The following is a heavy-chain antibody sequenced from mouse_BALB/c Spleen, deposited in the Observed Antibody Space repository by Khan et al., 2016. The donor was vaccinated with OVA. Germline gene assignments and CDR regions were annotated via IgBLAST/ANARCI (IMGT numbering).Heavy chain of an antibody. CDR2: IDPFNGGT. CDR1: AYSFTSYY. J-gene: IGHJ4*01. V-gene: IGHV1S135*01. CDR3: ARRTLDD. Sequence: VQLQQSGPELMKPGASVNISCKASAYSFTSYYMHWVKQSHGKSLEWIGCIDPFNGGTTYNQKFKGRATLTVDKSSSTAYMHLSTLTSEDSAVYYCARRTLDDWGQGTSVTVSS.